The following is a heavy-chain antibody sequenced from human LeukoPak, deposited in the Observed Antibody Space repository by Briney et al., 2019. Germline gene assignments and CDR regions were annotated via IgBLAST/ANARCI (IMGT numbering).Heavy chain of an antibody. CDR1: GGSFSGYY. V-gene: IGHV3-15*01. CDR3: TTAYYYDSSGYPFDY. CDR2: IKSKTDGGTT. D-gene: IGHD3-22*01. Sequence: ETLSLTCAVYGGSFSGYYWSWIRQPPGKGLEWVGRIKSKTDGGTTDYAAPVKGRFTISRDDSKNTLYLQMNSLKTEDTAVYYCTTAYYYDSSGYPFDYWGQGTLVTVSS. J-gene: IGHJ4*02.